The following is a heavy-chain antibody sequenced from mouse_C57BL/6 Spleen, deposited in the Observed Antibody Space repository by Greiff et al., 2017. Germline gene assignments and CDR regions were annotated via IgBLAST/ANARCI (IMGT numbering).Heavy chain of an antibody. D-gene: IGHD1-1*01. CDR1: GFSLTSYG. J-gene: IGHJ1*03. Sequence: VQLQQSGPGLVAPSQSLSITCTVSGFSLTSYGVHWVRQPPGKGLEWLVVIWSDGSTTYNSALRSRLSISKDNSKSQVFLKMNSPPTDDTAMYYCARHYYGSSYWYFDVWGTGTTVTVSS. V-gene: IGHV2-6-1*01. CDR2: IWSDGST. CDR3: ARHYYGSSYWYFDV.